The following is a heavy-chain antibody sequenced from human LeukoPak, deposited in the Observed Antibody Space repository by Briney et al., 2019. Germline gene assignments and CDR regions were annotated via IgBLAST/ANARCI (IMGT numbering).Heavy chain of an antibody. J-gene: IGHJ4*02. Sequence: GGSLRLSCAASGFTFSSNWMSWVRQAPGKGLEWVANIKQDGSEKYYVDPVKGRFTFSRDNAKNSLYLQMSSLRAEDTAVYYCARGGSRYDYWGQGTLVTVSS. CDR3: ARGGSRYDY. CDR1: GFTFSSNW. V-gene: IGHV3-7*03. D-gene: IGHD3-16*01. CDR2: IKQDGSEK.